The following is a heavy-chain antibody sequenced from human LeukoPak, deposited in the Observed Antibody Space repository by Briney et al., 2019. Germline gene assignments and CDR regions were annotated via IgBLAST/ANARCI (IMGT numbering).Heavy chain of an antibody. CDR1: GGTFSSYA. J-gene: IGHJ4*02. CDR2: IIPIFGTA. V-gene: IGHV1-69*01. Sequence: SVKVSCKASGGTFSSYAISWVRQAPGQGLEWMGGIIPIFGTANYAQKFQGRVTITADESTSTAYMELSSLRSEDTAVYYCASSGYSYGGPFDYWGQGTLVTVSS. D-gene: IGHD5-18*01. CDR3: ASSGYSYGGPFDY.